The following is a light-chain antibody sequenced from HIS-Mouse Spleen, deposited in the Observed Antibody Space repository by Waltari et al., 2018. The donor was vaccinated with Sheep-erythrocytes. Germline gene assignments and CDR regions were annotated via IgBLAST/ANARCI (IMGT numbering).Light chain of an antibody. J-gene: IGLJ1*01. Sequence: QSVLTQPPSASGTPGQRVTISCSGSSSNIGSNTVHWYQQLPGTAPKLLIYSNNQRPSGVPDRFSGSKSGTSASLAISGLQYEDEADYYCAAWDDSLNGYVFGTGTKVTVL. V-gene: IGLV1-44*01. CDR3: AAWDDSLNGYV. CDR2: SNN. CDR1: SSNIGSNT.